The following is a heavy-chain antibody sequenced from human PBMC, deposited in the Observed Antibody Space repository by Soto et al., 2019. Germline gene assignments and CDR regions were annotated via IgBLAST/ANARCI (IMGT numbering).Heavy chain of an antibody. D-gene: IGHD6-19*01. CDR3: ASNEYSSGISSSGVRY. V-gene: IGHV3-30-3*01. Sequence: GGSLRLSCAAAGFTFSSYAMRRVRQAPGKGLEWVAVISYDGSNKYYADSVKGRFTISRDNSKNTLYLQMNSLRAEDTAVYYCASNEYSSGISSSGVRYWRSGPLVTVSS. J-gene: IGHJ4*02. CDR2: ISYDGSNK. CDR1: GFTFSSYA.